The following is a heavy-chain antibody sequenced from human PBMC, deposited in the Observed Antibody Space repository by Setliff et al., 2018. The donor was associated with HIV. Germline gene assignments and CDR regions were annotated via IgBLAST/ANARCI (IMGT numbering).Heavy chain of an antibody. CDR1: GYTFTNYY. Sequence: GASVKVSCKASGYTFTNYYIHWVRQAPGQGLEWMGLINPSGGKTSYAKKFQGRLTMTRDTSTSTAYMELRSLRSDDTAVYYCARCYYDSSGPTDAFDIWGQGTVVTVSS. V-gene: IGHV1-46*01. CDR3: ARCYYDSSGPTDAFDI. D-gene: IGHD3-22*01. CDR2: INPSGGKT. J-gene: IGHJ3*02.